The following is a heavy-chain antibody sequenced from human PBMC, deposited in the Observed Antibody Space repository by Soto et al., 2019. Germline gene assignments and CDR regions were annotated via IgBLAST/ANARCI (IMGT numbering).Heavy chain of an antibody. CDR2: THVSGDT. CDR1: GVSISDGCYS. J-gene: IGHJ4*02. D-gene: IGHD3-10*01. V-gene: IGHV4-30-2*01. Sequence: QLQLQESGSGLVKPSQTLSLNCAVSGVSISDGCYSWSWIRQPPGKGLEWIGYTHVSGDTYYNPSLTGRVTLSVDGSRSQFSLNLRSMTAADTAVYYCARSPFYGSQSHFDYWGQGPLVSVSS. CDR3: ARSPFYGSQSHFDY.